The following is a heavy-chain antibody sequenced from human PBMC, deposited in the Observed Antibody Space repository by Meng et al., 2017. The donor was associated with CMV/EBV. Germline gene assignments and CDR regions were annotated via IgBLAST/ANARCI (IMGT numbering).Heavy chain of an antibody. Sequence: QLQLQESGPGLVQPSETLSLTCTVAGGSISSSSYYWGWIRQPPGKGLEWIGSIYYSGSTYYNPSLKSRVTISVDTSKNQFSLKLSSVTAADTAVYYCARGLSYYDILTGYSLGFDYWGQGTLVTVSS. CDR2: IYYSGST. CDR1: GGSISSSSYY. CDR3: ARGLSYYDILTGYSLGFDY. J-gene: IGHJ4*02. V-gene: IGHV4-39*07. D-gene: IGHD3-9*01.